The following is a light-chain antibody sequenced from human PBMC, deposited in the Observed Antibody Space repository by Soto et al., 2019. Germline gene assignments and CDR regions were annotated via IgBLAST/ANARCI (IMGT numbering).Light chain of an antibody. CDR1: NIGGKS. V-gene: IGLV3-21*02. CDR2: DDR. Sequence: YELTQPPSVSVAPGQTATITCGGNNIGGKSVHWYQQKPGQAPVLVVYDDRDRPSGIPERFSGSNSGNTATLTISRVEAGDEADYYCQVWDSGSDHPIFGGGTKDTVL. CDR3: QVWDSGSDHPI. J-gene: IGLJ2*01.